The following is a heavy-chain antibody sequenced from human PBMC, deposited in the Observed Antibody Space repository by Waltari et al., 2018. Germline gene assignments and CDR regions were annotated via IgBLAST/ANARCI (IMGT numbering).Heavy chain of an antibody. CDR3: ASGNSHAFDI. CDR1: GFTFSSYW. Sequence: EVQLVESGGGLVQPGGSLRLSCAASGFTFSSYWMHWVRQAPGKGLVGVSRSNNDGSSASYADSVKGRFTISRDNAKSTLYLQMNSLRAEDTAVYYCASGNSHAFDIWGQGTMVTVSS. V-gene: IGHV3-74*01. D-gene: IGHD1-7*01. J-gene: IGHJ3*02. CDR2: SNNDGSSA.